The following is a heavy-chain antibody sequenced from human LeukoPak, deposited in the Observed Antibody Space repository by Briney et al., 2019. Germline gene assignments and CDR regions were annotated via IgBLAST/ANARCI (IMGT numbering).Heavy chain of an antibody. V-gene: IGHV3-13*01. J-gene: IGHJ4*02. Sequence: GGSLRLSCAASGFTFRSNDMHWVRQATGKRLEWVSAIGTGGDTHYSDSVKGRFTISRDNSKNTLYLQMNSLRAEDTAVYYCARVSSGEYSYGEFDYWGQGTLVTVSS. CDR3: ARVSSGEYSYGEFDY. CDR1: GFTFRSND. D-gene: IGHD5-18*01. CDR2: IGTGGDT.